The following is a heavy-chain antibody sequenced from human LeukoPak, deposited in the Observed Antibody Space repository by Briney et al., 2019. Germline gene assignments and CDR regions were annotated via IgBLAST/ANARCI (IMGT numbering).Heavy chain of an antibody. J-gene: IGHJ4*02. Sequence: SETLSLTCTVSGGSISSYYWSWIRQPPGKGLEWNGYIYYSGSTNYNPSLKSRVTISVDTSKNQFSLKLSSVTAADTAVYYCARHAGPTVTTELDYWGQGTLVTVSS. D-gene: IGHD4-17*01. CDR1: GGSISSYY. CDR3: ARHAGPTVTTELDY. CDR2: IYYSGST. V-gene: IGHV4-59*08.